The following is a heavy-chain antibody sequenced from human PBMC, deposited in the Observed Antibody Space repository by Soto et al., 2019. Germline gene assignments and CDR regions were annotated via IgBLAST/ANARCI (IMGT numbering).Heavy chain of an antibody. CDR3: AHGYVQLLTTFHYFDS. CDR2: IYWADDK. D-gene: IGHD2-2*01. V-gene: IGHV2-5*02. J-gene: IGHJ4*02. Sequence: SGPTLVNPTQTLTLTCTFSGFSITGNGEGVGWIRQPPGKALEWLALIYWADDKRYSPSLRNRLTITLDNSKDQVILTMTDMGPADTATYYCAHGYVQLLTTFHYFDSWGQGTQVTVSS. CDR1: GFSITGNGEG.